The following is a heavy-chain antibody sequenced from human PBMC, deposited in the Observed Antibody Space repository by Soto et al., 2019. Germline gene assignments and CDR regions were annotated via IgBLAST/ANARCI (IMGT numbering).Heavy chain of an antibody. J-gene: IGHJ6*03. V-gene: IGHV1-18*01. Sequence: GASVKVSCKASGYTFTNYGITWVRQAPGQGLEWMGWTSAYNGDTHYTQRLQGRVTMTTDTSTSTAYMELRSLRSDDTAEYYCARADVVVPAANLAYYYYYYMDVWGKGTTVTVSS. CDR2: TSAYNGDT. D-gene: IGHD2-2*01. CDR1: GYTFTNYG. CDR3: ARADVVVPAANLAYYYYYYMDV.